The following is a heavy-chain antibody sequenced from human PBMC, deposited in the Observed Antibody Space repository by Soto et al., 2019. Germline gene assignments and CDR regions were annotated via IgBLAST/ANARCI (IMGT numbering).Heavy chain of an antibody. Sequence: QVQLVESGGDWVKPGGSLRLSCAASGFTFSDYYMSWIRQAPGKGLEWLSYISPSGSTIKYADSVKGRFTISRDTAKESLTLQMNSLRAEDPAVYYCTREASRTGDYWGQGTLVNVSS. CDR1: GFTFSDYY. V-gene: IGHV3-11*01. J-gene: IGHJ4*02. CDR2: ISPSGSTI. CDR3: TREASRTGDY.